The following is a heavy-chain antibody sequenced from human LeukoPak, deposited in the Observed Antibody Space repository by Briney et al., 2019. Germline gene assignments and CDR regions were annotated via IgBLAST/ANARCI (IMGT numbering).Heavy chain of an antibody. CDR1: GGSISSGGYY. V-gene: IGHV4-31*03. J-gene: IGHJ6*02. CDR3: ARTTLRHLGMDV. D-gene: IGHD3-16*01. CDR2: IYYSGST. Sequence: SETLSLTCTVSGGSISSGGYYWSWIRQHPGKGLEWIGYIYYSGSTYYNPSLKSRVTISVDTSKNQFSLKLSSVPAADTAVYYCARTTLRHLGMDVWGQGTTVTVSS.